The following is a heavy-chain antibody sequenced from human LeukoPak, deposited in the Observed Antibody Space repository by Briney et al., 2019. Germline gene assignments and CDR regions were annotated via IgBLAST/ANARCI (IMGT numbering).Heavy chain of an antibody. CDR2: IYYSGST. CDR3: ARLGDARITMIVWTFDI. V-gene: IGHV4-39*01. Sequence: PSETLSLTCTVSGGSISSSNYYWSWIRQPAGKGLEWIGSIYYSGSTYYNPSLKSRVTISVDTSKNQVSLKLSSVTAADTAVYYCARLGDARITMIVWTFDIWGQGTMVTVSS. D-gene: IGHD3-22*01. J-gene: IGHJ3*02. CDR1: GGSISSSNYY.